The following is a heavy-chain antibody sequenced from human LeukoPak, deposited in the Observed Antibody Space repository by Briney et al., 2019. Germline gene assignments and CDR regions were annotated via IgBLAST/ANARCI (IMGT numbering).Heavy chain of an antibody. CDR2: ISSNGGST. D-gene: IGHD3-3*01. CDR3: VKNGEYYDFWSGYYPPRGYYFDY. V-gene: IGHV3-64D*09. Sequence: PGGSLGLSCSASGFTFSSYAMHWVRQAPGKGLECVSAISSNGGSTYYADSVKGRFTISRDNSKNTLYLQMSSLRAEDTAVYYCVKNGEYYDFWSGYYPPRGYYFDYWGQGTLVTVSS. CDR1: GFTFSSYA. J-gene: IGHJ4*02.